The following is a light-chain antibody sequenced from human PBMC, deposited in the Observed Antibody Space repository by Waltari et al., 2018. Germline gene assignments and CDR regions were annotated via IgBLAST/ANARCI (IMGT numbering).Light chain of an antibody. V-gene: IGKV3-11*01. CDR1: QSVGSY. CDR2: DAS. Sequence: ETVLTQSPATLSLSPGERATLSCRASQSVGSYLALYQHKPGQAPRLLIYDASNRATDIPVRFSGTGSGTDFTLTISSLEPEDFAIYYCQQRTNWPPTFGRGSKLEIK. J-gene: IGKJ4*02. CDR3: QQRTNWPPT.